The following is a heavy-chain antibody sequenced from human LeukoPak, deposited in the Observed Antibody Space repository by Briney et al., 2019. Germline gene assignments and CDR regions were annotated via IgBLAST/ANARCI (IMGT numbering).Heavy chain of an antibody. CDR1: GGSISSGSDH. D-gene: IGHD6-13*01. CDR3: ARDAGIAAAGWYRAFDY. CDR2: IYTSGST. V-gene: IGHV4-61*02. Sequence: SQTLSLTCTVSGGSISSGSDHGSWIRQPAGEGLEWIGRIYTSGSTNYNPSLKSRVTISVDTSKNQFSLKLSSVTAADTAVYYCARDAGIAAAGWYRAFDYWGQGTLATVSS. J-gene: IGHJ4*02.